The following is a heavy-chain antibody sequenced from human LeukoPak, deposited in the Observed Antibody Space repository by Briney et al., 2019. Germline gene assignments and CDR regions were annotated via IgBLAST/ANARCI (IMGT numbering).Heavy chain of an antibody. CDR3: ARGSRPAAILEYFQH. CDR1: GGSFSGYY. V-gene: IGHV4-34*01. CDR2: INHSGST. Sequence: SETLSLTCAVYGGSFSGYYWSWIRQPPGKGLEWIGEINHSGSTNYNPSLKSRVTISVDTSKNQFSLKLSSVTAADTAVYYCARGSRPAAILEYFQHWGQGTLVTVSS. J-gene: IGHJ1*01. D-gene: IGHD2-2*01.